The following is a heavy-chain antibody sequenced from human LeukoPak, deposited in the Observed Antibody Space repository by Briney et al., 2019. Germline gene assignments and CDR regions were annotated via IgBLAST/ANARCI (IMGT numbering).Heavy chain of an antibody. CDR2: MYSDNNI. CDR1: GFVVSSNY. Sequence: GGSLRLSCAASGFVVSSNYLAWVRQAPGEGLEWVSFMYSDNNIYYADSVKGRFTISRDNSKDTFYLQMNSLRVEDTAIYYCARGILGLIPIDYWGQGTLVTVSS. J-gene: IGHJ4*02. CDR3: ARGILGLIPIDY. V-gene: IGHV3-53*01. D-gene: IGHD1-26*01.